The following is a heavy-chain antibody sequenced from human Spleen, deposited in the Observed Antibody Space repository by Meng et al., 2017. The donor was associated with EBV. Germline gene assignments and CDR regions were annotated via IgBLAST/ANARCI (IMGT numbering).Heavy chain of an antibody. CDR2: INENGRTT. Sequence: VGSGGSLVQPGGSLQLSCAVSGFTFMSFWLNWVRLVPGKGLVWIARINENGRTTTYADSVKGRFTISRDNPRNTLYLQMNSLRAEDTAVYFCSRDLAGPFDDWGQGTLVTVSS. V-gene: IGHV3-74*01. J-gene: IGHJ4*02. CDR3: SRDLAGPFDD. CDR1: GFTFMSFW.